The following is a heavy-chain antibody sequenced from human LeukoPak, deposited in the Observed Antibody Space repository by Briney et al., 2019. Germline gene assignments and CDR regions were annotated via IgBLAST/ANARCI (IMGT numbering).Heavy chain of an antibody. V-gene: IGHV3-30*04. CDR1: GFTFSSYA. D-gene: IGHD3-10*01. CDR2: ISYDGSNK. J-gene: IGHJ4*02. CDR3: ARAYGSGSCYN. Sequence: GGSLRLSCAASGFTFSSYAMHWVRQAPGKGLEWVAVISYDGSNKYYADSVKGRFTISRDNSKNTLYLQMNSLRAEDTAVYYCARAYGSGSCYNWGQGTLVTVSS.